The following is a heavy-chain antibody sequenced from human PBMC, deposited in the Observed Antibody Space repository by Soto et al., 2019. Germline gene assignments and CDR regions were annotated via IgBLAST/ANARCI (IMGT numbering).Heavy chain of an antibody. CDR3: ARDHHYDSSGYHDY. CDR1: GGTFSSYA. J-gene: IGHJ4*02. Sequence: GASVKVSCKTSGGTFSSYAISWVRQAPGQGLEWMGGIIPMFGTANYAQKFQGRVTITRDTSASTAYMELSSLRSEDTAVYYCARDHHYDSSGYHDYWGQGTLVTVSS. V-gene: IGHV1-69*05. D-gene: IGHD3-22*01. CDR2: IIPMFGTA.